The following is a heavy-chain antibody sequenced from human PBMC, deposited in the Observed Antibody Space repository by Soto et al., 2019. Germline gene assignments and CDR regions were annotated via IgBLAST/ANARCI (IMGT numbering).Heavy chain of an antibody. CDR1: GGSITSYY. CDR3: ARDRAYYYDSSGYHHYYYGMDV. V-gene: IGHV4-59*12. Sequence: PSETLSLTCTVSGGSITSYYWSWIRQPPGKGLEWIGYIYFSGSANYNPSLKSRVTISVDTSKNQFSLKLSSVTAADTAVYYCARDRAYYYDSSGYHHYYYGMDVWGQGTTVTVSS. D-gene: IGHD3-22*01. J-gene: IGHJ6*02. CDR2: IYFSGSA.